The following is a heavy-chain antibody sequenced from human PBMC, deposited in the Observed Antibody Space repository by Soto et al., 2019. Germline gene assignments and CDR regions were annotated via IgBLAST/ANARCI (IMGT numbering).Heavy chain of an antibody. V-gene: IGHV4-39*02. J-gene: IGHJ3*02. Sequence: SETLSLTCTVSGGSISSSSYYWGWIRQPPGKGLEWIGSIYYSGSTYYNPSLKSRVTISVDTSKNQFSLKLSSVTAADTAVYYCAREIVYYDKSGYGFDTWGQETMVTVSS. CDR1: GGSISSSSYY. CDR3: AREIVYYDKSGYGFDT. CDR2: IYYSGST. D-gene: IGHD3-22*01.